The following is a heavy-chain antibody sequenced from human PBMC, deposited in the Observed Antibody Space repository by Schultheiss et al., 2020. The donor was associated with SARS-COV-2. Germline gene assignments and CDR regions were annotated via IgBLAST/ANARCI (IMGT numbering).Heavy chain of an antibody. J-gene: IGHJ4*02. CDR2: INPSGGST. Sequence: ASVKVSCKASGYTFTSYGISWVRQAPGQGLEWMGIINPSGGSTSYAQKFQGRVTMTRDTSTSTVYMELSSLRSEDRAVYYCARGYCSSTSCSSIGTTLAVARGREPRDYWGQGGLVTVAT. CDR3: ARGYCSSTSCSSIGTTLAVARGREPRDY. V-gene: IGHV1-46*01. CDR1: GYTFTSYG. D-gene: IGHD2-2*01.